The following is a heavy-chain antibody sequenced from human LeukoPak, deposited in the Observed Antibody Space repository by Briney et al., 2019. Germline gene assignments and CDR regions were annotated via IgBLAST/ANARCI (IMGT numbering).Heavy chain of an antibody. CDR3: ARTSGSYLDY. J-gene: IGHJ4*02. V-gene: IGHV3-33*01. CDR1: GFTFRSYG. Sequence: GGSLRLSCAASGFTFRSYGMHWVRQAPGKGLEWVAVIWYDGSNKYFADSVKGRFTVSRDNSKNTLYLQMNSLRAEDTAVYYCARTSGSYLDYWGQGTLVTVSS. CDR2: IWYDGSNK. D-gene: IGHD1-26*01.